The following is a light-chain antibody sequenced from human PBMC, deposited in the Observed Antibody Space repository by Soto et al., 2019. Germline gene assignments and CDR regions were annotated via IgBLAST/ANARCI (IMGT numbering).Light chain of an antibody. Sequence: QSALTQPRSVSGSPGQSVTISCTGTSSDVGGYNYVSWYQQHPGKAPKLMIYDVSKRPSGVPDRFSGSKSGNTASLTISGLQSEDEADYDCCSYAGSYTYVFGTGTQVTVL. CDR3: CSYAGSYTYV. V-gene: IGLV2-11*01. CDR2: DVS. CDR1: SSDVGGYNY. J-gene: IGLJ1*01.